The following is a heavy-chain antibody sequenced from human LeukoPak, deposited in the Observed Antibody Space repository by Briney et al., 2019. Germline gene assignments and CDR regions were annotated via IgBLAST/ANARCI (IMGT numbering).Heavy chain of an antibody. J-gene: IGHJ3*02. V-gene: IGHV1-2*02. CDR3: ARVWGMGYCSGGSCQSAFDI. D-gene: IGHD2-15*01. CDR1: GYTFTGYY. CDR2: INPNSGGT. Sequence: ASVKASCKASGYTFTGYYMHWVRQAPGQGLEWMGWINPNSGGTNYAQKFQGRVTMTRDTSISTAYMELSRLRSDDTAVYYCARVWGMGYCSGGSCQSAFDIWGQGTMVTVSS.